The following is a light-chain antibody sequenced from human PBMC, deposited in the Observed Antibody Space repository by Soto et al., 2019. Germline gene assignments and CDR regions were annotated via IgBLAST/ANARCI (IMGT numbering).Light chain of an antibody. V-gene: IGKV3-15*01. J-gene: IGKJ4*01. CDR1: QSVSSN. Sequence: EIVMTQSPATLSVSPGERATLSCRASQSVSSNLAWYQQKPGQAPRLLIYGASTRATGIPDRFSGSGSGTEFTLTISSLQSEDFAVYYCQQYNNWPPGTFGGGTKVEIK. CDR3: QQYNNWPPGT. CDR2: GAS.